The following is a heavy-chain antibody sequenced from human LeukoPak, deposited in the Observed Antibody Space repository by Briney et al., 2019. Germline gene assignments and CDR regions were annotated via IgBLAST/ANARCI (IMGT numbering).Heavy chain of an antibody. CDR1: GGSISSSSYY. Sequence: SETLSLTCTVSGGSISSSSYYWGWIRQPPGKGLEWIGSIYYSGSTYYNPSLKSRVTISVDTSKNQFSLKLSSVTAADTAVYYCARGRVRYYYGSGSYYTLDYWGQGTLVTVSS. D-gene: IGHD3-10*01. V-gene: IGHV4-39*07. CDR3: ARGRVRYYYGSGSYYTLDY. J-gene: IGHJ4*02. CDR2: IYYSGST.